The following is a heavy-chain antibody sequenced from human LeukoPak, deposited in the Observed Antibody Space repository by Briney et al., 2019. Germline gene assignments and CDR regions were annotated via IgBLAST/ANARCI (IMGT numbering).Heavy chain of an antibody. V-gene: IGHV1-2*02. CDR3: ARGNSGSYYRSNAFDA. CDR1: GYTFTRYY. Sequence: GASVKVSCKASGYTFTRYYMHWLRQAPGQGLEWMGWINPNSGGTNYAQKFQGRVTMTRDTSISTAYMELSRLRSDDTAVYYCARGNSGSYYRSNAFDAWGQGTMVTVSS. D-gene: IGHD1-26*01. J-gene: IGHJ3*01. CDR2: INPNSGGT.